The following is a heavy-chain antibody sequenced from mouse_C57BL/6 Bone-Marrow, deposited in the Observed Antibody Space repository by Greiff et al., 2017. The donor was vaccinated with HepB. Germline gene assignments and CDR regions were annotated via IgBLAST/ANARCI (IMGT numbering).Heavy chain of an antibody. D-gene: IGHD1-1*01. V-gene: IGHV1-18*01. Sequence: VHVKQSGPELVKPGASVKIPCKASGYTFTDYNMDWVKQSHGKSLEWIGDINPNNGGTIYNQKFKGKATLTVDKSSSTAYMELRSLTSEDTAVYYCARPDYYGSSSYYFDYWGQGTTLTVSS. CDR3: ARPDYYGSSSYYFDY. CDR1: GYTFTDYN. CDR2: INPNNGGT. J-gene: IGHJ2*01.